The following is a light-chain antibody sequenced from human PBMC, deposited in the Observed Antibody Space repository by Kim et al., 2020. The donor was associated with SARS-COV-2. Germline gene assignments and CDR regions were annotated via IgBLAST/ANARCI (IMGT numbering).Light chain of an antibody. J-gene: IGLJ3*02. CDR1: SGSSASNY. CDR3: QSYDSSRV. CDR2: EDN. Sequence: GKTLTIPCTRSSGSSASNYVHLYQQPPGSAPTTVIYEDNQRPSGVPDRFSGSIDSSSNSASLTISGLKTEDEADYYCQSYDSSRVFGGGTQLTVL. V-gene: IGLV6-57*03.